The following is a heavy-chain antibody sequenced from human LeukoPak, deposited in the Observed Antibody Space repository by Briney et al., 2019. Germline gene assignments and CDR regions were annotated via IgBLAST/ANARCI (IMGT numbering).Heavy chain of an antibody. Sequence: PSETLSLTCTVSGGSISTTGYYWAWIRQPPGKGLQWIASIYYSGSTYYNSSLRSRVTISVDTSKNQFSLKLSFMTAADTAVYYCASDKGYSNNYFDYWGQGTLVTVSS. CDR2: IYYSGST. CDR1: GGSISTTGYY. D-gene: IGHD6-13*01. J-gene: IGHJ4*02. CDR3: ASDKGYSNNYFDY. V-gene: IGHV4-39*02.